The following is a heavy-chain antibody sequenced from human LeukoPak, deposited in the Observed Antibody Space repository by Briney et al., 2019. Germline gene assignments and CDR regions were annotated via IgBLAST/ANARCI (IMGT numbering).Heavy chain of an antibody. CDR2: ISAYNGNT. CDR3: AREGGSIDWFDP. D-gene: IGHD3-16*01. Sequence: ASVKVSCKASGYTFTSYGISWVRQAPGQGLEWMGWISAYNGNTNYAQTLQGRVTMTRNTCISTAYMELSSLRSEDTAVYYCAREGGSIDWFDPWGQGTLVTVSS. V-gene: IGHV1-18*01. J-gene: IGHJ5*02. CDR1: GYTFTSYG.